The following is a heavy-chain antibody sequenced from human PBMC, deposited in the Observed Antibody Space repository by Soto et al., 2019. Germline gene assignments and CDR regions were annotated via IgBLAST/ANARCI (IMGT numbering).Heavy chain of an antibody. CDR1: GFTFSDYY. CDR2: ISSSGSTI. D-gene: IGHD2-15*01. J-gene: IGHJ3*02. Sequence: QVQLVESGGGLVKPGGSLRLSCAASGFTFSDYYMSWIRQAPGKGLEWVSYISSSGSTIYYADSVKGRFTISRDNAKNSLYLQMNSLRAEDTAVYYCAIDPDLVAAMAFAFDIWGQGTMVTVSS. CDR3: AIDPDLVAAMAFAFDI. V-gene: IGHV3-11*01.